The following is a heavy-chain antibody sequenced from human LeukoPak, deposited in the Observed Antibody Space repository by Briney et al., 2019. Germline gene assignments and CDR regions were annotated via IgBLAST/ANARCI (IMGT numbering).Heavy chain of an antibody. CDR1: GYSISSGYY. D-gene: IGHD3-22*01. J-gene: IGHJ4*02. Sequence: PSETLSLTCTVSGYSISSGYYWGWIRQPPGKGLEWIGIIYHSGNSYYNPSLKSRVTISLDTSKNQFSLRLNSVTAADTAVYYCARPPHYYDTSGYSVWGQGTLVTVSS. CDR2: IYHSGNS. CDR3: ARPPHYYDTSGYSV. V-gene: IGHV4-38-2*02.